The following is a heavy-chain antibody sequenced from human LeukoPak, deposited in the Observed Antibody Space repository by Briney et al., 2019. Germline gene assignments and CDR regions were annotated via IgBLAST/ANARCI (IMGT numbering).Heavy chain of an antibody. Sequence: PGGSLRLSCAASGFTVSSNYMSWVRQAPGKGLEWVSVIYSGGSTYYADSVKGRFTISRDNSKNTLYLQMNSLRAEDTAVYYCAREGGIIAIAAAFDIWGQGTMVTVS. CDR2: IYSGGST. D-gene: IGHD6-13*01. V-gene: IGHV3-53*01. CDR1: GFTVSSNY. CDR3: AREGGIIAIAAAFDI. J-gene: IGHJ3*02.